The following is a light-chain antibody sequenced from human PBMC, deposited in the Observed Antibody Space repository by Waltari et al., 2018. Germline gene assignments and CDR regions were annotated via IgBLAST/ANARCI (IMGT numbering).Light chain of an antibody. V-gene: IGLV8-61*01. CDR2: TTN. J-gene: IGLJ2*01. CDR1: SGSVSTSNY. CDR3: TLYMGSGISL. Sequence: TVVTQEPSLSVSPGGTVTLTCGLSSGSVSTSNYPSWYQQTPGQAPRILIYTTNTRPSGVPDRFSGSILGNKAALTITGAQADDESDYYCTLYMGSGISLFGGGTRLTVL.